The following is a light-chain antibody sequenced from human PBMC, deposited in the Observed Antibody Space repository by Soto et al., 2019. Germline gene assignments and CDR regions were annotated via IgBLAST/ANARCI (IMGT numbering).Light chain of an antibody. J-gene: IGKJ1*01. V-gene: IGKV1-5*01. Sequence: DRPMTQSPSTLSASVGDRVTITCRASRNINRWLAWYQQKLGKAPKLLIYDASTLESGVPSRFSGSGAGTEFTLTSSSLQPDDFATYYCQQYNDVFGLGTRVDI. CDR1: RNINRW. CDR2: DAS. CDR3: QQYNDV.